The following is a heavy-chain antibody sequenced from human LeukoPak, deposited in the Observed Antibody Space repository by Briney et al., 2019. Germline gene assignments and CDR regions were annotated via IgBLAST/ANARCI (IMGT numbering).Heavy chain of an antibody. D-gene: IGHD3-3*01. J-gene: IGHJ4*02. V-gene: IGHV1-46*01. CDR2: INPSGGST. Sequence: ASVKVSCKASGYTFTSYYMHWVRQAPGQGLEWMGIINPSGGSTSYAQKFQGRVTMTRDMSTSTVYMELSSLRSEDTAVYYCARERGPHNYDFWSGYYSVFDYWGQGTLVTVSS. CDR1: GYTFTSYY. CDR3: ARERGPHNYDFWSGYYSVFDY.